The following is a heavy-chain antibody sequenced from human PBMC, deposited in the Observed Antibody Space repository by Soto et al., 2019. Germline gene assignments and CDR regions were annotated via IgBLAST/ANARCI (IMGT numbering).Heavy chain of an antibody. J-gene: IGHJ6*02. D-gene: IGHD2-15*01. CDR2: IYSGGST. Sequence: EVQLVESGGGLIQPGGSLRLSCAASGFTVSSNYMSWVRQAPGKGLEWVSVIYSGGSTYYADSVKGRFTISRDNSKNTLYLQMNSLRAEGTAVYYCARALCSGGSCYPTYYYYYGMDVWGQGTTVTVSS. V-gene: IGHV3-53*01. CDR3: ARALCSGGSCYPTYYYYYGMDV. CDR1: GFTVSSNY.